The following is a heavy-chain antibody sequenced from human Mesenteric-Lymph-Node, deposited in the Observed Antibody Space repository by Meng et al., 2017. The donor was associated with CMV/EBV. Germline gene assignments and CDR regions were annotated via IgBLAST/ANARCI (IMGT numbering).Heavy chain of an antibody. CDR3: ASLRSGNYYES. V-gene: IGHV3-53*01. Sequence: SCPVSGLGVSTHHLGWVRQAPGKGLEWVSVMYSDGSTYYADSVKARFTVSRDNFKNMLYLQVSSLRAEDTAVYYCASLRSGNYYESWGQGTLVTVSS. D-gene: IGHD3-3*01. CDR1: GLGVSTHH. J-gene: IGHJ4*02. CDR2: MYSDGST.